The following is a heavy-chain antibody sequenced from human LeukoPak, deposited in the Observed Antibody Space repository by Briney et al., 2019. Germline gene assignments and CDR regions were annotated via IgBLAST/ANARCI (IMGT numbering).Heavy chain of an antibody. J-gene: IGHJ4*02. D-gene: IGHD3-3*01. CDR2: INHSGST. CDR1: GGSFSGYY. Sequence: TSETLSLTCAVYGGSFSGYYWSWIRQPPGKGLEWIGEINHSGSTNYNPSLKSRVTMSVDTSKNQFSLKLSSVTAADTAVYYCARARITIFGVVTYYFDYWGQGTLVTVSS. V-gene: IGHV4-34*01. CDR3: ARARITIFGVVTYYFDY.